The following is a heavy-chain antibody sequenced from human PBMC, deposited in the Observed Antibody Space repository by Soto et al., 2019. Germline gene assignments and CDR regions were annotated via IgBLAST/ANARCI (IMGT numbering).Heavy chain of an antibody. V-gene: IGHV3-33*06. J-gene: IGHJ6*02. Sequence: GGSLRLSCAASGFTFSSYGMHWVRQAPGKGLEWVAVIWYDGSNKYYADSVKGRFTISRDNSKNTLYLQMNSLRAEDTAVYYCAKDTLYEGYYDFWSGVNYYYGMDVWGQGTTVTVSS. CDR3: AKDTLYEGYYDFWSGVNYYYGMDV. CDR1: GFTFSSYG. CDR2: IWYDGSNK. D-gene: IGHD3-3*01.